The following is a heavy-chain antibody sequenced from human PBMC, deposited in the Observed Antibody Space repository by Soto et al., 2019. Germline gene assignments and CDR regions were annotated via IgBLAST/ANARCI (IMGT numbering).Heavy chain of an antibody. V-gene: IGHV4-34*01. CDR3: ARGVRYFDWLLSSNWFDP. J-gene: IGHJ5*02. CDR2: INRSGSA. CDR1: GGSFSGYY. Sequence: SETLSLTCAVYGGSFSGYYWSWIRQPPGKGLEWIGEINRSGSATYNPSLKGRVTMSVDTSKNQISLSVTSVTAADTAVYYCARGVRYFDWLLSSNWFDPWGQGTLVTVSS. D-gene: IGHD3-9*01.